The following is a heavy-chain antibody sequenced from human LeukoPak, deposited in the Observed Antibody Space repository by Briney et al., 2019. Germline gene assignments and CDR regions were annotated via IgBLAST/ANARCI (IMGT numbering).Heavy chain of an antibody. CDR2: ISYGGSNI. Sequence: GGPLRLSCAASGFTFSIHGMHWVRQAPGKGLEWLSYISYGGSNIQYADSVRGRFTISRDNSKNTLYLEMSTLRVEDTAVYHCTNKDYYGSQSFAFDIWGQGTMVTVSS. D-gene: IGHD3-10*01. J-gene: IGHJ3*02. CDR3: TNKDYYGSQSFAFDI. V-gene: IGHV3-30*02. CDR1: GFTFSIHG.